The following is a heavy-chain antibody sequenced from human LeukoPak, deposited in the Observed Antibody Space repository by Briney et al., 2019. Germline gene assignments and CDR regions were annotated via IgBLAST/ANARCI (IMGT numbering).Heavy chain of an antibody. V-gene: IGHV4-34*01. CDR1: GGSFSGYY. J-gene: IGHJ4*02. CDR3: ARELGGDTNDY. D-gene: IGHD2-8*01. CDR2: INHSGST. Sequence: PSETLSLTCAVYGGSFSGYYWSWIRQPPGKGLEWIGEINHSGSTNYNPSLKSRVTISVDTSKNQFSLKLSSVTAADTAVYYCARELGGDTNDYLGQGTLVTVSS.